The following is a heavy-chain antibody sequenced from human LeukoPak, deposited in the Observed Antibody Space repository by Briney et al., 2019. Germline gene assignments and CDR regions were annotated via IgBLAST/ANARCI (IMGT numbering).Heavy chain of an antibody. V-gene: IGHV3-9*01. D-gene: IGHD3-10*01. CDR3: ARDSVYYYGSGSYFAPYYFDY. J-gene: IGHJ4*02. CDR2: INSNSGSI. CDR1: TFTFYDYA. Sequence: GRSLRLSCAASTFTFYDYAMHWVRQAPGKGLEWVSGINSNSGSIAYADSVKGRFTISRDNAKNSLYLQMNSLRAEDTAVYYCARDSVYYYGSGSYFAPYYFDYWGQGTLVTVSS.